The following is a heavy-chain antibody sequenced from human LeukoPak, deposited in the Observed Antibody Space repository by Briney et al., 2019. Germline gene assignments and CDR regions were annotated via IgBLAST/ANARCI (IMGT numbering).Heavy chain of an antibody. Sequence: AGGSLRLSCAASGFTFSSYWMNWARQAPGKGLEWVASISHNGNVNYYVDSVKGRFTISRDNAKNSLYLQMSNLGAEDTAVYFCARGGGLDVWGQGATVTVSS. V-gene: IGHV3-7*03. D-gene: IGHD3-16*01. CDR3: ARGGGLDV. CDR2: ISHNGNVN. J-gene: IGHJ6*02. CDR1: GFTFSSYW.